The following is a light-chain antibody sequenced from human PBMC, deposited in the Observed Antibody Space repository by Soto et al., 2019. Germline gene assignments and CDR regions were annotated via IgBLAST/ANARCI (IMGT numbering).Light chain of an antibody. CDR1: QSVRNNY. CDR3: QQYDTSLQA. Sequence: EIGLTHSPGTLSLSPGERATLSCMDSQSVRNNYLAWYPQKPGEAPRLLIYGASSRATGIPDRFSGSGSGTDFTLTISRLEPEDFAVYYCQQYDTSLQAFGQGTKVEIK. J-gene: IGKJ1*01. CDR2: GAS. V-gene: IGKV3-20*01.